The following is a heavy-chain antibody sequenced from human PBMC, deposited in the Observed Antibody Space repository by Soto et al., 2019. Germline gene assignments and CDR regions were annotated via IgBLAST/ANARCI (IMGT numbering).Heavy chain of an antibody. D-gene: IGHD3-9*01. CDR3: ARGRRIRYFDWHTMDV. J-gene: IGHJ6*02. CDR1: GGSFSGYY. CDR2: INHSGST. Sequence: SETLSLTCAVYGGSFSGYYWSWIRQPPGKGLEWIGEINHSGSTNYNPSLKSRVTISVDTSKNQFSLKLSSVTAADTAVYYCARGRRIRYFDWHTMDVWGQGTTVTVSS. V-gene: IGHV4-34*01.